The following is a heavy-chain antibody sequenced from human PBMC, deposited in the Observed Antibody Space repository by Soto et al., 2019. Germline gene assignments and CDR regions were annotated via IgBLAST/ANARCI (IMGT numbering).Heavy chain of an antibody. V-gene: IGHV1-2*02. CDR3: TTACGTTCYWSYYGMDV. CDR2: INPNSGGT. Sequence: GAAVKVSCKASGYTFTGYYMHWVRQAPGQGLEWMGWINPNSGGTNYAQKFQGRVTMTRDTSISTAYMELSRLRSDDTAVYYCTTACGTTCYWSYYGMDVWGQGTTVTVSS. D-gene: IGHD2-2*01. J-gene: IGHJ6*02. CDR1: GYTFTGYY.